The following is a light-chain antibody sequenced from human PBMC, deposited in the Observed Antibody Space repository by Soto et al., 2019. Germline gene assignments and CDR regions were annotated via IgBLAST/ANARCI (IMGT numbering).Light chain of an antibody. CDR2: DAS. Sequence: EIVWTQSPATLSLSPGERATLSCSAIQSVNSYLAWYQQKRGQAPRLFXYDASNRATGIPARFSGSGSGTDFTLTISSLESEDFAVYYCQQRSSWPRTFGGGTKVDIK. V-gene: IGKV3-11*01. CDR1: QSVNSY. CDR3: QQRSSWPRT. J-gene: IGKJ4*01.